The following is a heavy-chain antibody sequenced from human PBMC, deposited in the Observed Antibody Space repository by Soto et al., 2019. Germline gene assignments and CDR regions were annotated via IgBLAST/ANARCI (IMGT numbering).Heavy chain of an antibody. CDR1: GYTFTRYG. V-gene: IGHV1-18*01. CDR3: ARDSKAAAGETLGVFDY. Sequence: PVKVSCKASGYTFTRYGISWVRQTKGQGLEWMGWISAYNGNTNYAQKLQGRVTMTTDTSTSTAYMELRSLRSDDTAVYYCARDSKAAAGETLGVFDYWGQGTLVTVSS. J-gene: IGHJ4*02. D-gene: IGHD6-13*01. CDR2: ISAYNGNT.